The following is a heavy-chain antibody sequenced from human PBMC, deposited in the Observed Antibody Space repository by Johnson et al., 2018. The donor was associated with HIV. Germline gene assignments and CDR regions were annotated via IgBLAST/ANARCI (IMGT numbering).Heavy chain of an antibody. CDR1: GFTFSSYA. V-gene: IGHV3-30*04. CDR3: AKGKPSIAAAGGYPFDI. Sequence: VQLVESGGGVVQPGRSLRLSCAASGFTFSSYAMHWVRQAPGKGLEWVAVISYAGSNKYYADSVKGRFPISSDNSKNTLYLQMNSLRAEDTAVYYCAKGKPSIAAAGGYPFDIWGQGTMVTVSS. CDR2: ISYAGSNK. D-gene: IGHD6-13*01. J-gene: IGHJ3*02.